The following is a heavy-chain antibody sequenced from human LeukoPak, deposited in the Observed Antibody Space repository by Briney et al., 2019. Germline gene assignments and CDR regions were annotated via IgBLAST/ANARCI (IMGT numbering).Heavy chain of an antibody. D-gene: IGHD3-22*01. V-gene: IGHV5-51*01. CDR1: GYSFSTYW. J-gene: IGHJ4*02. Sequence: GDSLKISCKGSGYSFSTYWIGWVRQMPGKGLEWMGIIYGGDSETKYSPSFQGQVTISVDKSISTAYLQWSSLKASGTAIYYCARHDGYYYESSGYFVWGQGTLVTVAS. CDR2: IYGGDSET. CDR3: ARHDGYYYESSGYFV.